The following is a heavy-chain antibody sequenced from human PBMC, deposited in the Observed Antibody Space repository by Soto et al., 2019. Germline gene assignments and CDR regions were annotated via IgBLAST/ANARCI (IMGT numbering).Heavy chain of an antibody. D-gene: IGHD1-26*01. Sequence: QVHLVQSGAEVKKPGASVKFSCKASGYGFTTYYLHWVRQAPGQGLEWMGMINPNGGDTSYAQKFPGRVSMTTDMYTSTVFMDLSSLRFDDTAVYYCARGISGTYTALDFWGQGALVTVSS. CDR2: INPNGGDT. V-gene: IGHV1-46*01. CDR1: GYGFTTYY. J-gene: IGHJ4*02. CDR3: ARGISGTYTALDF.